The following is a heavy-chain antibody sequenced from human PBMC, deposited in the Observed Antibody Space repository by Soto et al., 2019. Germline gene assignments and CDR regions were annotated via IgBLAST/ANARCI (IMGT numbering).Heavy chain of an antibody. D-gene: IGHD3-10*01. Sequence: GALRLSGAASGFTFSDYSMHWVRQAPGKGLEWVAVLSSDGSNKYYADSARGRFTISRDNSENMFYLQMNSLRAEDTALYYCARDRAGNNWFDPWGQGTLVTVSS. CDR2: LSSDGSNK. CDR3: ARDRAGNNWFDP. CDR1: GFTFSDYS. J-gene: IGHJ5*02. V-gene: IGHV3-30-3*01.